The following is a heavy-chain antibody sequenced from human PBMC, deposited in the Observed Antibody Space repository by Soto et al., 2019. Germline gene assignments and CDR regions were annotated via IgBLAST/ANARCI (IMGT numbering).Heavy chain of an antibody. J-gene: IGHJ3*02. Sequence: GGSLRLSCAASGFIFSSYGMHWVRQAPGRGLEWVTVISNDGNRKYYGESVKGRFSVSRDNDKDTLYLQMNGLRPEDTGVYYCAKDRRQLSAVDMWGQGTTVTVSS. CDR2: ISNDGNRK. D-gene: IGHD6-6*01. CDR1: GFIFSSYG. V-gene: IGHV3-30*18. CDR3: AKDRRQLSAVDM.